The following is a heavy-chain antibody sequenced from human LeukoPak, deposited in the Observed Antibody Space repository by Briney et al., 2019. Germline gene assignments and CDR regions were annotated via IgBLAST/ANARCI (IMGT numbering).Heavy chain of an antibody. CDR3: ARTYGDYYFDY. D-gene: IGHD4-17*01. Sequence: PSETLSLICTVSGYSISSGYYWGWIRQPPGKRLEWIGSFYHSGSTYYNPSLKSRVTISVDTSKNQFSLKLSSVTAADTAVYFCARTYGDYYFDYWGQGTLVTVSS. CDR2: FYHSGST. CDR1: GYSISSGYY. V-gene: IGHV4-38-2*02. J-gene: IGHJ4*02.